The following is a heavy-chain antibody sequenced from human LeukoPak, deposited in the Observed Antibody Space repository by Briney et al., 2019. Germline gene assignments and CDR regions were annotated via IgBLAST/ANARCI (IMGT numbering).Heavy chain of an antibody. V-gene: IGHV3-21*01. D-gene: IGHD6-13*01. CDR2: ISSSSSYI. Sequence: GGSLRLSCAASGFTFSSYSMNWVRQAPGKGLEWVSSISSSSSYIYYADSVKGRFTIPRDNAKNSLYLQMNSLRAEDTAVYYCAREGGYSSSWNYFDYWGQGTLVTVS. CDR3: AREGGYSSSWNYFDY. J-gene: IGHJ4*02. CDR1: GFTFSSYS.